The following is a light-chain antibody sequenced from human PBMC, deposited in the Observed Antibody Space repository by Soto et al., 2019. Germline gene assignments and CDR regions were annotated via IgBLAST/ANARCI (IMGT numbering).Light chain of an antibody. J-gene: IGKJ4*01. CDR1: QSVSSK. CDR2: GAS. CDR3: QQYNKWLPLA. V-gene: IGKV3-15*01. Sequence: ETVMTQSPATLSVSPGDTATLSCRASQSVSSKLAWYQQKPGQAPRILIYGASTMATSIPARFSGRGSGTEFTLTLISLQSEDFAVYYCQQYNKWLPLAFGGGTKGEIK.